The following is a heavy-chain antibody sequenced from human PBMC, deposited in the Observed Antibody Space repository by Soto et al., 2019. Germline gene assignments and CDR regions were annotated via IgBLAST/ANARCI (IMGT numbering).Heavy chain of an antibody. J-gene: IGHJ3*02. CDR2: ISWNSGSI. CDR1: GFTFDDYA. Sequence: GGSLRLSCAASGFTFDDYAMHWVRQAPGKGLEWVSGISWNSGSIGYADSVKGRFTISRDNAKNSLYLQMNSLRAEDTALYYCAKGKQWLVPWFAFDIWGQGTTVTVSS. D-gene: IGHD6-19*01. CDR3: AKGKQWLVPWFAFDI. V-gene: IGHV3-9*01.